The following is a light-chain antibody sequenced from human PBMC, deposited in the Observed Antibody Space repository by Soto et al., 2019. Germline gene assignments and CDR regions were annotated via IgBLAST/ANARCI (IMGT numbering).Light chain of an antibody. CDR3: QQYNSWPPLT. CDR1: QSVSSY. Sequence: EIVMTQSPATLSVSPGERATLSCRASQSVSSYLAWYQQKPGQAPRLLIYGASTRATGIPARFSGSGSGTECTLPVSSLQSEDFAVYYCQQYNSWPPLTFGGGTKVEIK. V-gene: IGKV3-15*01. J-gene: IGKJ4*01. CDR2: GAS.